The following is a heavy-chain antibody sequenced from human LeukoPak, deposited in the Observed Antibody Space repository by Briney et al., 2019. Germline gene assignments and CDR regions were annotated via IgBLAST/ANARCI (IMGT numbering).Heavy chain of an antibody. CDR1: GFTVSSNY. CDR3: ARAPPYYYDSSGYLFGEAFDI. Sequence: GGSLRLSCAASGFTVSSNYMSWVRQAPGKGLEWVSVIYSGGSTYYADSAKGRFTISRDNSKNTLYLQMNSLTAEDTAVYYCARAPPYYYDSSGYLFGEAFDIWGQGTMVTVSS. D-gene: IGHD3-22*01. V-gene: IGHV3-53*01. CDR2: IYSGGST. J-gene: IGHJ3*02.